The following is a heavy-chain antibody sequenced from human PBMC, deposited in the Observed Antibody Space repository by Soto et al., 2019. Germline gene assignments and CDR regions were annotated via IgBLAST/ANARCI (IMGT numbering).Heavy chain of an antibody. CDR1: GYTFTSYY. CDR2: INPSGGST. Sequence: QVQLVQSGAEVKKPGASVKVSCKASGYTFTSYYVHWVRQAPGQGLEWMGIINPSGGSTSYAQKFQGRVTMTRDTSTSTVYMELSSLRSEDTAVYYCARDGGYYDSSGYYYTYYYGMDVWGQGTTVTVCS. V-gene: IGHV1-46*01. J-gene: IGHJ6*02. CDR3: ARDGGYYDSSGYYYTYYYGMDV. D-gene: IGHD3-22*01.